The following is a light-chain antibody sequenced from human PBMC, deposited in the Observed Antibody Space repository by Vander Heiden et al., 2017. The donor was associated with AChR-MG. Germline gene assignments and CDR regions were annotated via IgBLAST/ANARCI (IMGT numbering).Light chain of an antibody. CDR1: SSDVGGYNY. CDR2: DVI. CDR3: ASYTSSSTNVI. Sequence: QSALTQPASASGSPGQSITMSCTGTSSDVGGYNYVSWYQQHPGKAPKLIIFDVIKRPSRVPNRFSGSKSGNTASLTISGLQAEDEAHYYCASYTSSSTNVIFGGGTKLSVL. V-gene: IGLV2-14*03. J-gene: IGLJ2*01.